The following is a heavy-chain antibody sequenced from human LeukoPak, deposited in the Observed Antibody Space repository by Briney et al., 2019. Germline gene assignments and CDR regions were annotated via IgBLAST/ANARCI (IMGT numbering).Heavy chain of an antibody. V-gene: IGHV1-2*02. CDR2: INGNSGGT. J-gene: IGHJ4*02. CDR1: GYTFTDYY. CDR3: ARDLGWHTCA. Sequence: ASVRVSCKASGYTFTDYYMHWVRQAPGQGLEWMGWINGNSGGTNYAQKFQGRVTMTRDTSISTAYMELSRLSFDDTAIYHCARDLGWHTCAWGQGTLVTVSS. D-gene: IGHD6-19*01.